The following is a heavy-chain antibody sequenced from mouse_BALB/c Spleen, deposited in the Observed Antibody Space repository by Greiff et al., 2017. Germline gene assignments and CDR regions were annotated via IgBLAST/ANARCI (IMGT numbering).Heavy chain of an antibody. CDR2: INPSSGYT. CDR3: AREGNYGSFDY. CDR1: GYTFTSYT. J-gene: IGHJ2*01. V-gene: IGHV1-4*02. D-gene: IGHD1-1*01. Sequence: VQLQQSAAELARPGASVKMSCKASGYTFTSYTMHWVKQRPGQGLEWIGYINPSSGYTEYNQKFKDKTTLTADKSSSTAYMQLSSLTSEDSAVYYCAREGNYGSFDYWGQGTTLTVSS.